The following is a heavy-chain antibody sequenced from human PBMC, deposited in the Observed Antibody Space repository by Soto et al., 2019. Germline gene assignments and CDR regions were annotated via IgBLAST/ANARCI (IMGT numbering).Heavy chain of an antibody. CDR1: GLTLRSSG. Sequence: QVQLVESGGGVVQPGRSLRLSCAASGLTLRSSGMHWVRQAPGKGLEWVAFISYDESDKHYAESVKGRFTISRDNSKSTLYLQMNTLRPEDTAVYYCANLAVAREYDYWGQGTLVTVSS. CDR3: ANLAVAREYDY. CDR2: ISYDESDK. J-gene: IGHJ4*02. V-gene: IGHV3-30*18. D-gene: IGHD6-19*01.